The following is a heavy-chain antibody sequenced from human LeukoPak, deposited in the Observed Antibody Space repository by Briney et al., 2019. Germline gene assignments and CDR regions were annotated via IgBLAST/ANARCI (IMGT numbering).Heavy chain of an antibody. CDR3: ARVPRYYDFWSGYYNY. D-gene: IGHD3-3*01. J-gene: IGHJ4*02. Sequence: QSRGSLRLSCAASGFHFSTYGMHWVRQAPGKGLVWVSRINTDGSSTSYADSVKGRFTISRDNAKNTLYLQMNSLRAEDTAVYYCARVPRYYDFWSGYYNYWGQGTLVTVSS. V-gene: IGHV3-74*01. CDR1: GFHFSTYG. CDR2: INTDGSST.